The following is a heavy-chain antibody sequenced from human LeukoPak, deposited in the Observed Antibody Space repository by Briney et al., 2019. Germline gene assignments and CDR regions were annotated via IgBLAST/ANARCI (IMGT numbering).Heavy chain of an antibody. V-gene: IGHV4-59*01. Sequence: SETLSLTCTVSGGSISSYYWSWIRQPPGKGLEWIGYIYYSGSTNYNPSLKSRVTISVDTSKNQFSLKLSSVTAADTAVYYCARRTRAYYYDSNGYFDPWGQGTLVTVSS. D-gene: IGHD3-22*01. CDR3: ARRTRAYYYDSNGYFDP. CDR2: IYYSGST. J-gene: IGHJ5*02. CDR1: GGSISSYY.